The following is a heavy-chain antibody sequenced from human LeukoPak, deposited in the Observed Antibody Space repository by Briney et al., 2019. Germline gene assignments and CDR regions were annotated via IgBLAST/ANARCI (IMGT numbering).Heavy chain of an antibody. V-gene: IGHV5-51*01. CDR3: ARRMDDSSGYYYVGFDY. D-gene: IGHD3-22*01. J-gene: IGHJ4*02. Sequence: GESLKISCKGSGYTFSSSWIGWVRQMPGKGLEWMGIIYPGDSDTRYSPSFQGQVTISADKSISTAYLQWSSLKASDTAMYYCARRMDDSSGYYYVGFDYWGQGTLVTVSS. CDR1: GYTFSSSW. CDR2: IYPGDSDT.